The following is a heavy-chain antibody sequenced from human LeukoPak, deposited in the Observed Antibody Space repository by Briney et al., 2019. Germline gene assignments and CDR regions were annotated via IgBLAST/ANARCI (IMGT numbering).Heavy chain of an antibody. CDR3: TTDHPGGGYYFDY. Sequence: PGGSLRLYCAASAFTFSNAWMSWVRQAPGKGLEWVGRLKSKTDGGTTDFAPLVKGRFTISRDDSKNTLYLQMNSLKTKDTAVYYCTTDHPGGGYYFDYWGQGTLVTVSS. V-gene: IGHV3-15*01. D-gene: IGHD2-15*01. CDR1: AFTFSNAW. J-gene: IGHJ4*02. CDR2: LKSKTDGGTT.